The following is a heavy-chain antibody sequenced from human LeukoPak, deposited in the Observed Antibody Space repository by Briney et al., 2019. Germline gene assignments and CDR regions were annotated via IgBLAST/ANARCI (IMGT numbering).Heavy chain of an antibody. CDR1: GFTFSSYA. J-gene: IGHJ3*02. CDR3: ARDQGIAVAVHDAFDI. Sequence: GGSLRLSCAASGFTFSSYAMHWVRQAPGKGLEWVAVISYDGSNKYNADSVKGRFTISRDNSKNTLFLQMNSLRAEDTAVYYCARDQGIAVAVHDAFDIWGQGTMVTVSS. CDR2: ISYDGSNK. V-gene: IGHV3-30-3*01. D-gene: IGHD6-19*01.